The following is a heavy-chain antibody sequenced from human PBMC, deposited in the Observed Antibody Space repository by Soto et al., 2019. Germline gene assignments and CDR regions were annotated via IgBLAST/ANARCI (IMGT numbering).Heavy chain of an antibody. V-gene: IGHV3-30*04. J-gene: IGHJ3*02. CDR2: ISYDGSNK. CDR3: ARGCILTGYDAFDI. CDR1: GFTFSSYA. Sequence: GGSLRLSCAASGFTFSSYAMHWVRQAPGKGLEWVAVISYDGSNKYYADSVKGRFTISRDNSKNTLYLQMSSLRAEDTAVYYCARGCILTGYDAFDIWGQGTMVTVSS. D-gene: IGHD3-9*01.